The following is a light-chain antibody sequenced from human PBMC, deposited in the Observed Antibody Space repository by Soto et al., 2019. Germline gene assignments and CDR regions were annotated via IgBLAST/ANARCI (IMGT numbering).Light chain of an antibody. CDR3: QQYLISVT. J-gene: IGKJ5*01. Sequence: IVMTQSPASLSVSPGERVTLSCRASQSVRSELAWYQQKSGQPPRLLIYGASNRATGIPERFSGSGSGTDFTLTISRLEPQDSAMYYCQQYLISVTFGQGTRPEIK. V-gene: IGKV3D-15*01. CDR2: GAS. CDR1: QSVRSE.